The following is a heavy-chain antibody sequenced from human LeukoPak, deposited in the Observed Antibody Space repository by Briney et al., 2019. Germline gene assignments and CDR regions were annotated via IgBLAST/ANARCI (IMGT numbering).Heavy chain of an antibody. D-gene: IGHD3-10*01. CDR2: ISGSDRST. CDR1: GFTFSSYA. J-gene: IGHJ4*02. CDR3: AKDDDGSGSYPSSHY. Sequence: PGGSLRLSCAASGFTFSSYAMSWVRQAPGKGLEWVSAISGSDRSTYYADSVKGRFTISRDNSKNTLYMQMNSLRAEDTAVYYCAKDDDGSGSYPSSHYWGQGTLVTVSS. V-gene: IGHV3-23*01.